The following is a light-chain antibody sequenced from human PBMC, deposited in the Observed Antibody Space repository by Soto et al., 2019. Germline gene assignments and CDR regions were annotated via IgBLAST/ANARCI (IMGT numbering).Light chain of an antibody. CDR1: NSDVGGYNY. J-gene: IGLJ1*01. V-gene: IGLV2-14*01. CDR2: DVS. CDR3: SSYTSSSTLDV. Sequence: QSALTQPASVSGSPGQSITISCTGTNSDVGGYNYVSWYQQHPGKAPKLMIYDVSTRPSGVSNRFSGSKSGNMFSLTISGLQAEDDADYYCSSYTSSSTLDVFGTGTKVTVL.